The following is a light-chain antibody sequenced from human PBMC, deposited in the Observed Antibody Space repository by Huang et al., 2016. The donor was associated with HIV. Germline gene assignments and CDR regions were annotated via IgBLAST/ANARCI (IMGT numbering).Light chain of an antibody. V-gene: IGKV1-33*01. J-gene: IGKJ1*01. CDR2: DVS. Sequence: DIQMTQSPSSLSASLGDKVTIPCQASLDINTYLNWYQQKPVKAPKLRLYDVSNLETGVPVRFSGSRSGTDFTFTVSSLQPEDVATYYCQQYDTLPWTFGQGTKVEI. CDR1: LDINTY. CDR3: QQYDTLPWT.